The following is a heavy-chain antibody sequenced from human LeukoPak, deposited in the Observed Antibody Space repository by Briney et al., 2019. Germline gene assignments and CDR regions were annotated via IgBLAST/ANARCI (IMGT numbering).Heavy chain of an antibody. CDR1: GYTFTGYY. Sequence: ASVKVSCKASGYTFTGYYMHWVRQAPGQGLEWMGIINPSGGSSTYAQKFQGRVTMTRDMSTSTVYMELSSLRSEDTAVYYCARAMRYYYYMDVWAKGTTVTVFS. J-gene: IGHJ6*03. CDR2: INPSGGSS. V-gene: IGHV1-46*01. CDR3: ARAMRYYYYMDV.